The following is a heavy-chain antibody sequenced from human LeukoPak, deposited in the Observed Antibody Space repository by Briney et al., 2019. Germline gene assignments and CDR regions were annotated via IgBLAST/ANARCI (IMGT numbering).Heavy chain of an antibody. CDR3: ARERYYYDSSGLKFFAY. Sequence: GGSLRLSCAASGFTFSDYYMSWIRQAPGKGPEWVSYISNSGSTIYHADFVKGRFTISRDNAKKSLYLQMNSLRSDDTAVYYCARERYYYDSSGLKFFAYWGQGTLVTVSS. J-gene: IGHJ4*02. V-gene: IGHV3-11*04. CDR1: GFTFSDYY. D-gene: IGHD3-22*01. CDR2: ISNSGSTI.